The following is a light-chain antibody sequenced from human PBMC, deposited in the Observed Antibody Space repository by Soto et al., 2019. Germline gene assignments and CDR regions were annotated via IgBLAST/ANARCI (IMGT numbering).Light chain of an antibody. Sequence: DIQMTQSPSSLSASVGDRVTITCQASQDISNSVNWYQQKPGKAPKLLIFDASTVETGVPSRFSGGGSGTYFTFTINSLQPEDIAAYYCQHYADLPLTFGGGNKVEIK. CDR3: QHYADLPLT. V-gene: IGKV1-33*01. CDR1: QDISNS. J-gene: IGKJ4*01. CDR2: DAS.